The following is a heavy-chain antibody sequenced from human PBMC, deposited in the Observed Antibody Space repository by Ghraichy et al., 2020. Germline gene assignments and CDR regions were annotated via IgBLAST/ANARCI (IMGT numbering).Heavy chain of an antibody. D-gene: IGHD2-8*02. CDR2: ISISGDST. V-gene: IGHV3-23*01. Sequence: GGSLRLSCAASGFTLRNYAMSWVRQAPGKGLEWVSSISISGDSTYYADSVKGRFTISRDNFKNTLSLQINSLRAEDTAVYYCANGGVGYWFEFRGQGTLVTVSS. CDR1: GFTLRNYA. CDR3: ANGGVGYWFEF. J-gene: IGHJ4*02.